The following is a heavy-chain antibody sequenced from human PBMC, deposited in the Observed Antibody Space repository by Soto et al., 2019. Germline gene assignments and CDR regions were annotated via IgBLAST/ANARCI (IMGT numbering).Heavy chain of an antibody. Sequence: GGSLRLSCVASGFTYETYWMTWVRQAPGKGLEWVANMNGDASEINYFDSAKGRFTISTDNDKSTMYLQMNSLRVDDTAVYYCARDPSPQIGDTWYDTLDIWGPGTVVTVSS. CDR3: ARDPSPQIGDTWYDTLDI. D-gene: IGHD3-3*01. CDR1: GFTYETYW. CDR2: MNGDASEI. V-gene: IGHV3-7*01. J-gene: IGHJ4*01.